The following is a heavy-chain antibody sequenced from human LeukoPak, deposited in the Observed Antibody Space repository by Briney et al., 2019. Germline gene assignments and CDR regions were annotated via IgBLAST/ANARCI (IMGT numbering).Heavy chain of an antibody. D-gene: IGHD6-13*01. CDR1: GFTFYDYA. J-gene: IGHJ1*01. V-gene: IGHV3-9*01. CDR3: AKGKGGKSSTSWYAGYFHH. CDR2: ISWNSGSI. Sequence: GGSLRLSCATSGFTFYDYAMHWVRQAPGKGLEWVSGISWNSGSIGYADSAKGRFTISRDNAKNSLYLEMNSLRVEDTAFYYCAKGKGGKSSTSWYAGYFHHWGQGTLVTVSS.